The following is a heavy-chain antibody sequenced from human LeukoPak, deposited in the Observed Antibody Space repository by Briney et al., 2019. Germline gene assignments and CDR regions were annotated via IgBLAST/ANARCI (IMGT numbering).Heavy chain of an antibody. Sequence: PGGSLRLSCAASGFTVRSNYMSWVRQAPGKGLEWVSLIYSGSSTYYADSVRGRFTISRDNSKNTLYLQMNGLRAEDTAVYYCARASGWYERGPDYYYYYMGVWGKGTTVTVSS. V-gene: IGHV3-53*01. J-gene: IGHJ6*03. CDR3: ARASGWYERGPDYYYYYMGV. CDR1: GFTVRSNY. CDR2: IYSGSST. D-gene: IGHD6-19*01.